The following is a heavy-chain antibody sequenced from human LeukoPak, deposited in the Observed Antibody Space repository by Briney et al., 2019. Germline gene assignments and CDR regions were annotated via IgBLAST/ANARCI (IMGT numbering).Heavy chain of an antibody. V-gene: IGHV3-23*01. Sequence: TGGSLRLSCAASGFTFSSYAMSWVRQALGKGLEWVSAISGSGGSTYYADSVKGRFTIPRDNSKNTLYLQMNSLRAEDTAVYYCARGQLTGDDELFDYWGQGTLVTVSS. CDR1: GFTFSSYA. D-gene: IGHD7-27*01. J-gene: IGHJ4*02. CDR2: ISGSGGST. CDR3: ARGQLTGDDELFDY.